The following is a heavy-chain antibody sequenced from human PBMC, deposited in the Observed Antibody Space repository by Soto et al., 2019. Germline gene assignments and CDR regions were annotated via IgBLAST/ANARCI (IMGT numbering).Heavy chain of an antibody. J-gene: IGHJ5*02. Sequence: GESLKISCGASGYTFTDNWIAWVRQMPGKGLEWMGMIFPADSDAKYRPSLQGQVTFSVDKSINTAYLQWSNLKASDTAIYYCATVRGIYFDFSHAYFQAWGQGTQVTAPQ. CDR3: ATVRGIYFDFSHAYFQA. CDR1: GYTFTDNW. V-gene: IGHV5-51*01. D-gene: IGHD3-3*01. CDR2: IFPADSDA.